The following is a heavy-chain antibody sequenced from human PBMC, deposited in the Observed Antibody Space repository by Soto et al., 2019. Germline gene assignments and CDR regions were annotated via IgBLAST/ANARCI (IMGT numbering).Heavy chain of an antibody. D-gene: IGHD6-19*01. CDR2: IYYSGST. Sequence: QLQLQESGPGLVKPSETLSLTCTVSGGSISSSSYYWGWIRQPPGKGLEWIGSIYYSGSTYYNPSLKSRVTISVDTSKNQFSLKLSSVTAADTAVYYCARRYLRNSSGSRNWYFDLWGRGTLVTVSS. V-gene: IGHV4-39*01. J-gene: IGHJ2*01. CDR3: ARRYLRNSSGSRNWYFDL. CDR1: GGSISSSSYY.